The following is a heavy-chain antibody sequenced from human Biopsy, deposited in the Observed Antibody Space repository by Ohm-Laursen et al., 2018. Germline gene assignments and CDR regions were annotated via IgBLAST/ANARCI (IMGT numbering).Heavy chain of an antibody. Sequence: TLSLTCTVSGGSISSYWWSWIRQTPGKGLEWIGYVYYSGTTTYNPSLRSRVTISVDTSMNQISLRLQSVTAADTAIYYCTRATNSTGWPYYYFYGMDIWGQGTTVTVSS. CDR3: TRATNSTGWPYYYFYGMDI. CDR2: VYYSGTT. D-gene: IGHD2/OR15-2a*01. J-gene: IGHJ6*02. CDR1: GGSISSYW. V-gene: IGHV4-59*01.